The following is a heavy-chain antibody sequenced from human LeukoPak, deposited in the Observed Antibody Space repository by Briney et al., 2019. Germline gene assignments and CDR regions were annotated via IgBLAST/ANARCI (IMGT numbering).Heavy chain of an antibody. Sequence: PGGSLRLSCAASGFTFSSYSMSWVRQAAGKGLEWVSSISSRSSYIYYADSVKGRFTISRDNAKNSLYLQMNSLTAEDTAVYYCARRALYSSGWLKFDPWGQGTLVTVSS. V-gene: IGHV3-21*01. CDR3: ARRALYSSGWLKFDP. CDR2: ISSRSSYI. J-gene: IGHJ5*02. D-gene: IGHD6-19*01. CDR1: GFTFSSYS.